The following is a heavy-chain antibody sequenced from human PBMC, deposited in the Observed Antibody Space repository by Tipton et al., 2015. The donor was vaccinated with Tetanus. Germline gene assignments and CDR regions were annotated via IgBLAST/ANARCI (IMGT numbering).Heavy chain of an antibody. CDR1: GFTFSNYK. CDR2: ISSTSTYI. D-gene: IGHD3-10*01. CDR3: ASGVTLDY. J-gene: IGHJ4*02. Sequence: VQLVQSGGGLVKPGGSLRLSCVVSGFTFSNYKMNWVRQAPGKGLEWVSSISSTSTYIDYADSFKGRFIVSRDNAKNSMYLQITNLRDDDTAVYYCASGVTLDYWGQGTVVSVSS. V-gene: IGHV3-21*01.